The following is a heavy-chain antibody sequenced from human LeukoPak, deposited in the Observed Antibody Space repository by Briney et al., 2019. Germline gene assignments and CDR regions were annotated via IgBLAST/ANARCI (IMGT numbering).Heavy chain of an antibody. CDR1: GFTFSSYW. CDR2: IKQDGSEK. Sequence: GGSLRLSCAASGFTFSSYWMSWVRQAPGKGLEWVANIKQDGSEKYYVDSVKGRFTISRDNAKNSLYLQMNSLRAEDTAVYYCARGDTDNVVVPLNWFDPWGQGTLVTVSS. CDR3: ARGDTDNVVVPLNWFDP. D-gene: IGHD2-2*01. V-gene: IGHV3-7*01. J-gene: IGHJ5*02.